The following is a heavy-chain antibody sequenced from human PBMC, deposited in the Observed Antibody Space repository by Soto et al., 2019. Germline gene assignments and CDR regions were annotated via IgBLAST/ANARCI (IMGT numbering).Heavy chain of an antibody. V-gene: IGHV4-59*08. J-gene: IGHJ4*02. CDR2: IYYSGST. CDR1: GGSISSYY. Sequence: SETLSLTCTVSGGSISSYYWSWIRQPPGKGLEWIGYIYYSGSTNYNPSLKSRVTISVDTSKNQFSLKLSSVTAADTAVYYCASGYSYVENAYYYDYWAQGSLVTVSS. CDR3: ASGYSYVENAYYYDY. D-gene: IGHD5-18*01.